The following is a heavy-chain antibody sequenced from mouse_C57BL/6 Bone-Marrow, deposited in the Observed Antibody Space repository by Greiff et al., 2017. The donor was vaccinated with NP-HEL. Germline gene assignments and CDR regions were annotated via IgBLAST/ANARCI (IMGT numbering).Heavy chain of an antibody. CDR1: GYTFTDYE. CDR2: IDPETGGT. J-gene: IGHJ3*01. Sequence: VQLQQSGAELVRPGASVTLSCKASGYTFTDYEMHWVKQTPVHGLEWIGAIDPETGGTAYNQKFKGKAILTADKSSSTAYMELRSLTSEDSAVYYCTRKFYYYGSSWFAYWGQGTLVTVSA. CDR3: TRKFYYYGSSWFAY. V-gene: IGHV1-15*01. D-gene: IGHD1-1*01.